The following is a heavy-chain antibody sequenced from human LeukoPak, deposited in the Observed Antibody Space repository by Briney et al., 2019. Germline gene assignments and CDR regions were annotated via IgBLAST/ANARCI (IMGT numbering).Heavy chain of an antibody. CDR1: GFTFSSYS. D-gene: IGHD6-13*01. CDR2: ISSSSSYI. V-gene: IGHV3-21*04. J-gene: IGHJ4*02. CDR3: ARDFQQQLGYDY. Sequence: GGSLRLSCAASGFTFSSYSMNWVRQAPGKGLEWVSSISSSSSYIYYADSVKGRFSISRDNAKNSLYPQMNSLRAEDTALYYCARDFQQQLGYDYWGQGTLVTVSS.